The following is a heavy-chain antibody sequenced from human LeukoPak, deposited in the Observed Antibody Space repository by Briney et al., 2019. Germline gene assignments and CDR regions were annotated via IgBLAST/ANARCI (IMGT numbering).Heavy chain of an antibody. J-gene: IGHJ4*02. CDR3: TREGVFSSGYEYFDY. V-gene: IGHV3-49*03. CDR1: GFTFGDYA. D-gene: IGHD3-22*01. Sequence: GGSLRLSCTASGFTFGDYAMSWFRQAPGKGLEWVGFIRSNAYGGTTEYAASVKGRFTISRDDSKSIAYLQMNSLKTEDTAVYYCTREGVFSSGYEYFDYWGQGTLVTVSS. CDR2: IRSNAYGGTT.